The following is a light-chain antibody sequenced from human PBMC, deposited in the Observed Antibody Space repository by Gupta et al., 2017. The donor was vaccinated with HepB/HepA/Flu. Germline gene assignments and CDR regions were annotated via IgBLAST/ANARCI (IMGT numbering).Light chain of an antibody. J-gene: IGKJ1*01. Sequence: DIQMTQSPSTLSASVGDRVTITCRASQSISTWLAWYQQKPGKAPKVLIYKASSLESGVPSRFSGSGSGTEFTLTISSLQPDDFATYYCQQYNSHGTFGQETKVEIK. CDR3: QQYNSHGT. V-gene: IGKV1-5*03. CDR1: QSISTW. CDR2: KAS.